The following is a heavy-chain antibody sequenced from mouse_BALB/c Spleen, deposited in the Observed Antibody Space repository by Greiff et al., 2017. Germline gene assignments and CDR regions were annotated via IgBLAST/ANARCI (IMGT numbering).Heavy chain of an antibody. J-gene: IGHJ4*01. CDR1: GFTFSSFG. CDR2: ISSGSSTI. V-gene: IGHV5-17*02. Sequence: EVKLVESGGGLVQPGGSRKLSCAASGFTFSSFGMHWVRQAPEKGLEWVAYISSGSSTIYYADTVQGRFTISRDNPKNTLFLQMTSLRSEDTAMFYCASGGYDERHAMDYWGQGTSVTVSS. CDR3: ASGGYDERHAMDY. D-gene: IGHD2-2*01.